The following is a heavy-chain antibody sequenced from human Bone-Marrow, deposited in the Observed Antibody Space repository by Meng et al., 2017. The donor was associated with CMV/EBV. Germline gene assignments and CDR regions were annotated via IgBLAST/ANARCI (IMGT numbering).Heavy chain of an antibody. CDR2: IYYSGST. D-gene: IGHD3-10*01. V-gene: IGHV4-59*01. J-gene: IGHJ6*02. Sequence: SETLSLTCTVSGGSISSYYWSWIRQPPGKGLEWSGYIYYSGSTNYNPSLKSRVTIAVDTSKNQFPLKLSSVTAAETAVYYCARTKVRRRHPDYYYGMDVWGQGTTVTVSS. CDR1: GGSISSYY. CDR3: ARTKVRRRHPDYYYGMDV.